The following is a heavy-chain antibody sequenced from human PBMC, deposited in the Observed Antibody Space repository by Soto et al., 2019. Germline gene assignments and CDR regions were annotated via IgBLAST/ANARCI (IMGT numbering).Heavy chain of an antibody. CDR1: GYTFTSYD. Sequence: QVQLVQSGAEVKKPGASVKVSCKASGYTFTSYDINWVRQATGQGLEWMGWMNPNSGNTGYAQKFKGRVTMTRNTSISTAYMDLSSLRSEDTAVYYCASVGLTIFGVATIDPWGQGTLVTVSS. J-gene: IGHJ5*02. CDR3: ASVGLTIFGVATIDP. D-gene: IGHD3-3*01. CDR2: MNPNSGNT. V-gene: IGHV1-8*01.